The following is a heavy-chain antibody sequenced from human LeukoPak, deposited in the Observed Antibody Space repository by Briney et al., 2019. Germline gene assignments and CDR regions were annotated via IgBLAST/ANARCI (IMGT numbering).Heavy chain of an antibody. J-gene: IGHJ4*02. V-gene: IGHV3-66*01. CDR3: AYSSIGGRPGI. Sequence: GGSLRLSCAASGFTVRNNYMSWVRKAPGKGLEWVSVIYGGGSTYYADSVKGRFTLSRDDSKNTVYLQMNSLRAEDTAVYYCAYSSIGGRPGIWGQGTLVTVSS. D-gene: IGHD6-6*01. CDR2: IYGGGST. CDR1: GFTVRNNY.